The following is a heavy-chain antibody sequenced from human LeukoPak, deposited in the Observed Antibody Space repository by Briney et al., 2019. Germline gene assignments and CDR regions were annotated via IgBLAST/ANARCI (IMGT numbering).Heavy chain of an antibody. V-gene: IGHV3-30*02. CDR1: GFTFSSYG. CDR3: AKDLRAAADGTYFDY. J-gene: IGHJ4*02. Sequence: GGSLRLSCEESGFTFSSYGMHWVPQAPGKGLEWMAFIRYDGSNKYYGESVKGRFTISRDNSKSTVYLYMNSLRGDDTAVYYCAKDLRAAADGTYFDYWGRGTLVTVSS. CDR2: IRYDGSNK. D-gene: IGHD6-13*01.